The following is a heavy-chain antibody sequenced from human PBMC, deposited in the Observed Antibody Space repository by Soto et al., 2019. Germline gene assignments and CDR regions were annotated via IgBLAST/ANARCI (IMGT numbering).Heavy chain of an antibody. Sequence: PSGSLTLSCVVSRFTVNAYRMNWVRQSAGKGLEWVSTVSSGSFSSYHVDSVTVRFTTSKDNANNTLFPQINSLRVEDSGEYFCTRGALVGRVQYYRSAIDVWGRGLTVTVSS. CDR2: VSSGSFSS. D-gene: IGHD3-16*02. V-gene: IGHV3-21*06. CDR3: TRGALVGRVQYYRSAIDV. CDR1: RFTVNAYR. J-gene: IGHJ6*02.